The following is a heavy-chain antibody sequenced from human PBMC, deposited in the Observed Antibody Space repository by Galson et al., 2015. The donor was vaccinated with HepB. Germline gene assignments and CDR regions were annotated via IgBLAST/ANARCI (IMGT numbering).Heavy chain of an antibody. V-gene: IGHV3-21*01. J-gene: IGHJ4*02. CDR1: GFTFSTYS. CDR2: ISSSSSYI. CDR3: ARDLVGTGEEGY. D-gene: IGHD7-27*01. Sequence: SLRLSCAASGFTFSTYSMNWVRQAPGKGLEWVSSISSSSSYIYYANSVKGRFTISRDNAKDSLYLQMNSLRAEDTAVYYCARDLVGTGEEGYWGQGTLVTVSS.